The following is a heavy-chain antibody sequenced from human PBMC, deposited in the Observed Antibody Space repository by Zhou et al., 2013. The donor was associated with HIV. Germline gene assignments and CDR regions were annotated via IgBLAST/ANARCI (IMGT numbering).Heavy chain of an antibody. CDR3: ARHVLVQWEPXEXDSYYYIDV. CDR1: GASIKNHY. D-gene: IGHD2-8*02. V-gene: IGHV4-59*11. Sequence: QVQLQESGPGLVKPSETLSLTCTVSGASIKNHYWSWIRQSPAKGLEWIAYIFYTGSTNYNPSFKSRVTISVDTSKNQFSLKMSSVSAADTALYYCARHVLVQWEPXEXDSYYYIDVVGTKGPWSPSP. CDR2: IFYTGST. J-gene: IGHJ6*03.